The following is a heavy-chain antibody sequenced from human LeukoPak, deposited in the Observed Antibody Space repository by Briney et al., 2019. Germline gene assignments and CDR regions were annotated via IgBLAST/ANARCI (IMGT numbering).Heavy chain of an antibody. V-gene: IGHV5-51*01. Sequence: GESLKISCKGSGYSFTSYWIGWVRQMPGKGPEWMGIIYPGDSDTRYSPSFQGQVTISADKSISIAYLQWSSLKASDTAMYYCARWSTYYYDSSGSPGGYFDYWGQGTLVTVSS. J-gene: IGHJ4*02. CDR2: IYPGDSDT. D-gene: IGHD3-22*01. CDR3: ARWSTYYYDSSGSPGGYFDY. CDR1: GYSFTSYW.